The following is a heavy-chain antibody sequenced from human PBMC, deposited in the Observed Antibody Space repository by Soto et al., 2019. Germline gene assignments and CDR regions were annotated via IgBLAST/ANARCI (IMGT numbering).Heavy chain of an antibody. CDR3: ARDSMVRGVIHGMDV. D-gene: IGHD3-10*01. CDR2: IIPIFGTA. Sequence: SVKVSCKASGGTFSSYAISWVRQAPGQGLEWMGGIIPIFGTANYAQKFQGRVTMTTDTSTSTAHMELRSLRSDDTAVYYCARDSMVRGVIHGMDVWAQGTTVTVSS. J-gene: IGHJ6*02. V-gene: IGHV1-69*05. CDR1: GGTFSSYA.